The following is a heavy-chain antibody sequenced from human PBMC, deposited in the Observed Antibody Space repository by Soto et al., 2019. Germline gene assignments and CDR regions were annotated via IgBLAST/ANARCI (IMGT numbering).Heavy chain of an antibody. J-gene: IGHJ6*03. CDR3: VRGCGSAHCTYFFDV. CDR2: IRQDGIEK. V-gene: IGHV3-7*01. CDR1: EFAFSTYW. D-gene: IGHD2-21*01. Sequence: GSLRLSCAASEFAFSTYWMRWVRQAPGKGLEWVATIRQDGIEKHCVDSVKGRFTISRDNAKNSLSLQMDSLRAEDTAVYYCVRGCGSAHCTYFFDVWGKGTTVTVSS.